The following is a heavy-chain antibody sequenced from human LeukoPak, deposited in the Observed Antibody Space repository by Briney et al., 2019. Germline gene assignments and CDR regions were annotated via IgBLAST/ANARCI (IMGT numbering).Heavy chain of an antibody. Sequence: PGGSLRLSCVVSGFAFRNYAMTWVRQAPGKGLEWVSGISWNSAGIGYVDSVKGRFTISRDNAKNSLYLQMNSLRAEDMALYYCAKAAGSGSYDDAFDIWGQGTMVTVSS. CDR2: ISWNSAGI. V-gene: IGHV3-9*03. CDR3: AKAAGSGSYDDAFDI. D-gene: IGHD1-26*01. J-gene: IGHJ3*02. CDR1: GFAFRNYA.